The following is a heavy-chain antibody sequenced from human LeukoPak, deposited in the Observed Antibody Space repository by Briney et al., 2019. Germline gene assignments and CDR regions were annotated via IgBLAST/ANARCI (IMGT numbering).Heavy chain of an antibody. CDR2: IYYSGST. V-gene: IGHV4-61*01. J-gene: IGHJ4*02. D-gene: IGHD6-19*01. Sequence: SETLSLTCTVSGGSISSSSYYWGWIRQPPGKGLEWIGYIYYSGSTNYNPSLKSRVTISVDTSKNQFSLKLSSVTAADTAVYYCARDRGGSGWLNYFDYWGQGTLVTVSS. CDR3: ARDRGGSGWLNYFDY. CDR1: GGSISSSSYY.